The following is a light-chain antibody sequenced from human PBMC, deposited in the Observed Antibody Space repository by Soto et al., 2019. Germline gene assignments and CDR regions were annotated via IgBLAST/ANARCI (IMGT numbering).Light chain of an antibody. CDR3: QQRSDWPPSLT. V-gene: IGKV3-11*01. J-gene: IGKJ4*01. Sequence: EIVLTQSPATLSLSPGEIATLSCSASQSVTKSLAWYQQKPGQAPRLLIFATSHRATDIPTRFSGSGSETDFTLTISSLEPEDFAVYYCQQRSDWPPSLTFGGGTKVEIK. CDR1: QSVTKS. CDR2: ATS.